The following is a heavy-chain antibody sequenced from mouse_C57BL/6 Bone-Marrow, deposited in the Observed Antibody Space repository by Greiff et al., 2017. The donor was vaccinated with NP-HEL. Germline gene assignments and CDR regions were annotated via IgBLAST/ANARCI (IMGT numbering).Heavy chain of an antibody. J-gene: IGHJ3*01. D-gene: IGHD2-13*01. V-gene: IGHV10-1*01. CDR2: IRSKSNNYAT. CDR3: VRQEGLRFAY. CDR1: GFSFNTYA. Sequence: EVMLVESGGGLVQPKGSLKLSCAASGFSFNTYAMNWVRQAPGKGLEWVARIRSKSNNYATYYADSVKDRFTISRDDSEGRLYLQMNNLKTEDTSMYYCVRQEGLRFAYWGQGTLVTVSA.